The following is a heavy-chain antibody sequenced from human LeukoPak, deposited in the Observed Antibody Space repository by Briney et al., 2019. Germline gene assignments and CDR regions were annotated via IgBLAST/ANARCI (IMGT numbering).Heavy chain of an antibody. V-gene: IGHV4-34*01. J-gene: IGHJ4*02. Sequence: SETLSLTCAVYGGSFSGYYWTWVRQAPGKGLEWIGSIYYSGSTYYNPSLKSRVTISVDTSKNQFSLKLNSVTAADTAVYYCARDRLRWPKIDYWGQGTLVTVSS. CDR1: GGSFSGYY. CDR2: IYYSGST. CDR3: ARDRLRWPKIDY. D-gene: IGHD4-23*01.